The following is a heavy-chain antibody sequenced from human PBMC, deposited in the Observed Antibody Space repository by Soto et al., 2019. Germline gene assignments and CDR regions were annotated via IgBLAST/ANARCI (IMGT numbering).Heavy chain of an antibody. D-gene: IGHD3-10*01. V-gene: IGHV4-4*02. CDR1: GVSITSTDW. CDR2: IYHPGNT. CDR3: ARRHGLDIDAYY. J-gene: IGHJ4*02. Sequence: PSETLSLTCAVSGVSITSTDWCSWVRQPPGKGLEWIGEIYHPGNTNYNASLKSRVTLSVDMSKNQFSLKLTSVTAADTAVYYCARRHGLDIDAYYWGQGILVTVSS.